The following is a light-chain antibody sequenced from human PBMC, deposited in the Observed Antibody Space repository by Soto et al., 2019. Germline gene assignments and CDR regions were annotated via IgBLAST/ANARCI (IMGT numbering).Light chain of an antibody. Sequence: DIQMTQSPSTLSGSVGDTVTITSRASQTISSWLAWYQQKPGKAPKLLIYAASSLQSGVPSRFSGSGSGTDFTLTISSLQPEDFATYYCQQSYSTPRTFGQGTKVDIK. V-gene: IGKV1-39*01. CDR3: QQSYSTPRT. CDR1: QTISSW. J-gene: IGKJ1*01. CDR2: AAS.